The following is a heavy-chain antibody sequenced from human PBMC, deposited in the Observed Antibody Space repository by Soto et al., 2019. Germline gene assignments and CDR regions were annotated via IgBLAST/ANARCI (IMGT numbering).Heavy chain of an antibody. J-gene: IGHJ4*02. V-gene: IGHV3-53*01. CDR2: IYPDDNT. Sequence: VGSLRLSCAASGLSVVGSYMNWFRQSPQKGLEWISVIYPDDNTYYAEAVRVLFTLSKDSSRNTVSLQMNSLRAEDTALYYCGTPPGAFYYDNSDDDFHDYCGQRTMVTVSS. D-gene: IGHD3-22*01. CDR1: GLSVVGSY. CDR3: GTPPGAFYYDNSDDDFHDY.